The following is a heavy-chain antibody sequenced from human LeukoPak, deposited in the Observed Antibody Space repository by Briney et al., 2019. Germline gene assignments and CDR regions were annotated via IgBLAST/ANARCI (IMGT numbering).Heavy chain of an antibody. CDR2: IFYSGTT. D-gene: IGHD5/OR15-5a*01. V-gene: IGHV4-39*01. CDR1: GGSITNTNYF. CDR3: ARPGSVFGVFDY. Sequence: SETLSLTCTVSGGSITNTNYFWGWIRQHPGKGLEWIGSIFYSGTTYYNPSLKSRVTISVDTSKNQFSLTLSSVTAADTAVYYCARPGSVFGVFDYWGQGTLVTVSS. J-gene: IGHJ4*02.